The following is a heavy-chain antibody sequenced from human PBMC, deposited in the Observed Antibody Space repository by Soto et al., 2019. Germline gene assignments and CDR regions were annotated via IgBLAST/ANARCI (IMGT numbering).Heavy chain of an antibody. CDR3: AHLLGIAPDFDY. V-gene: IGHV2-5*01. D-gene: IGHD7-27*01. Sequence: QITLKESGPTLVKPTQTLTLICTFSGFSLSTSDVGVGWIRQPPGKTPEWLALIYWNDDKRYSPSLKNRLTITKDTSKNQVVLTLTNMDPVDTATYFCAHLLGIAPDFDYWGQGTLVTVSS. CDR2: IYWNDDK. J-gene: IGHJ4*02. CDR1: GFSLSTSDVG.